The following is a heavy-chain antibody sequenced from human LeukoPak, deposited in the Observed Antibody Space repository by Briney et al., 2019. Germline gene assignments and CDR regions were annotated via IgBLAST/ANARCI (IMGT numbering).Heavy chain of an antibody. D-gene: IGHD3-22*01. CDR3: AKRGVVIRVILVGFHKEAYYFDS. CDR1: GITLSNYG. Sequence: GGSLRLSCAVSGITLSNYGMSWVRQAPGKGLEWVAGISGSGGRTNHADSVKGRFTISRDNPKNTLYLQMNSLRVGDTAVYFCAKRGVVIRVILVGFHKEAYYFDSWGQGALVTVSS. CDR2: ISGSGGRT. J-gene: IGHJ4*02. V-gene: IGHV3-23*01.